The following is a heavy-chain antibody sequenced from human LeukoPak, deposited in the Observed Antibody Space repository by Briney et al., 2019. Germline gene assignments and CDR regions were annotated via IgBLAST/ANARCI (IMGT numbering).Heavy chain of an antibody. CDR2: INPNSGGT. V-gene: IGHV1-2*02. CDR3: ATPQARGWYGFDFDY. D-gene: IGHD6-19*01. Sequence: ASVKVSCKASGYTFTGYYMHWVRQAPGHGLEWMGWINPNSGGTNYAQKFQGRVTMTRDTSISTAYMELSRLRSDDTAVYYCATPQARGWYGFDFDYWGQGTLVTVSS. J-gene: IGHJ4*02. CDR1: GYTFTGYY.